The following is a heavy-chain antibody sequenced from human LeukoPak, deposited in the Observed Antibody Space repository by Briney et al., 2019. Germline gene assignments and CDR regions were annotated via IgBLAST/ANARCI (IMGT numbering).Heavy chain of an antibody. D-gene: IGHD6-13*01. CDR1: GFTFSSYS. V-gene: IGHV3-21*01. CDR2: ISSSSSYI. Sequence: GGSLRLSCAASGFTFSSYSMNWVRQAPGKGLEGVSSISSSSSYIYYADSVKDRFTISRDNAKSALYLQMNSLRAEDTAVYYCAKSRSSSWYSPLGNFDSWGQGTLVTVSS. CDR3: AKSRSSSWYSPLGNFDS. J-gene: IGHJ4*02.